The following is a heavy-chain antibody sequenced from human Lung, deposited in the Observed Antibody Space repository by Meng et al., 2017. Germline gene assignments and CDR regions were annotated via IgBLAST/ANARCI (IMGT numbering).Heavy chain of an antibody. CDR1: GGSFSDYY. CDR2: INHSGST. D-gene: IGHD4-11*01. V-gene: IGHV4-34*01. CDR3: ARGPTTMAHDFDY. Sequence: GEGLLKPPETLSRTCVVSGGSFSDYYWSWILQPPGKGLEWIGEINHSGSTNYNPSLESRATISVDTSQNNLSLKLSSVTAADSAVYYCARGPTTMAHDFDYWGQGTLVTVSS. J-gene: IGHJ4*02.